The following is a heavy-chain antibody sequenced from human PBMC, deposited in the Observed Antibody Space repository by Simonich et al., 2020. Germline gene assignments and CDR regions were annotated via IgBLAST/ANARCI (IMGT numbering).Heavy chain of an antibody. V-gene: IGHV4-39*01. J-gene: IGHJ6*02. CDR3: ARHTVKSIAATNYYYGMDV. Sequence: QLQLQESGPGLVKPSETLSLTCTVSGGSISSSSYSWGLIRQPPGKGLEWIGSIYYIGRTHNTPSRQSRGTILVDTSKTQFSLKLSSVTAADTAVYYCARHTVKSIAATNYYYGMDVWGQGTTVTVSS. CDR2: IYYIGRT. D-gene: IGHD6-13*01. CDR1: GGSISSSSYS.